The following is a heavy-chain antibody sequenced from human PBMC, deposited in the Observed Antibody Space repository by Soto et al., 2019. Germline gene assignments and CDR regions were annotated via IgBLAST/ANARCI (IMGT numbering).Heavy chain of an antibody. V-gene: IGHV4-59*01. Sequence: QVQLQESGPGLVKPSETLSLTCTVSGGSISNYYWSWIRQPPGKGLEWIGYIYYSGSTKYNPSLKSRVTISGDTSKNQFSLKLSSVTAADTAVYYCARWGAVVTNIPNAFDFWGQGTMVTVSS. D-gene: IGHD2-21*02. CDR3: ARWGAVVTNIPNAFDF. J-gene: IGHJ3*01. CDR1: GGSISNYY. CDR2: IYYSGST.